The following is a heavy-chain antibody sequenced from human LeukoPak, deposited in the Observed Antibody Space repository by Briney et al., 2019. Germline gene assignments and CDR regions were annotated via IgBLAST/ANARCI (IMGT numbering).Heavy chain of an antibody. J-gene: IGHJ4*02. V-gene: IGHV3-23*01. CDR2: ISGSGGSA. CDR3: AKPVWYYYDSSGPFDY. D-gene: IGHD3-22*01. CDR1: GFTFSSYA. Sequence: GGSLRLSCAASGFTFSSYAMSWVRQAPGKGLEWVSAISGSGGSAYYADSVKGRFTISRDNSKNTLYLQMNSLRAEDTAVYYCAKPVWYYYDSSGPFDYWGQGTLVTVSS.